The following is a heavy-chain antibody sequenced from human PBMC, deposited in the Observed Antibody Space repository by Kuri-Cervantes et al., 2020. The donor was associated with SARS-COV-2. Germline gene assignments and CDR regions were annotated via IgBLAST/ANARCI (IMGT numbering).Heavy chain of an antibody. CDR1: GFTLSSYA. J-gene: IGHJ4*02. D-gene: IGHD3-9*01. CDR2: ISYDGSNK. Sequence: GGLRRCSCAASGFTLSSYAMHWVRQAPGKGLEWVAVISYDGSNKYYADSVKGRFTISRDNSKNTLYLQMNSLRAEDTAVYYCARDPDDILTGPFDYWGQGTLVTVSS. CDR3: ARDPDDILTGPFDY. V-gene: IGHV3-30*04.